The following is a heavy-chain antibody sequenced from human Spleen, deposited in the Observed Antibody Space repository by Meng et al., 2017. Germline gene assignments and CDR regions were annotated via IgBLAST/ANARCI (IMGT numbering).Heavy chain of an antibody. CDR2: INSDGSST. V-gene: IGHV3-74*01. J-gene: IGHJ4*02. Sequence: GESLKISCAASGFTFSSYWMHWVRQAPGKGLVWVSRINSDGSSTSYADSVKGRFTISRDNAKNTLYLQMNSLRAEDTAVYYCVRHKFAYHFDFWGQGTLVTVSS. CDR3: VRHKFAYHFDF. D-gene: IGHD2-2*02. CDR1: GFTFSSYW.